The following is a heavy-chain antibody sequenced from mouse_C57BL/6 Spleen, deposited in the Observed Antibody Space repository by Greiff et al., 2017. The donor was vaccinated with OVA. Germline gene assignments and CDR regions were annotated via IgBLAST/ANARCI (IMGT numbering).Heavy chain of an antibody. Sequence: EVMLVESGGGLVKPGGSLKLSCAASGFTFSDYGMHWVRQAPEKGLEWVAYISSGSSTIYYADTVKGRFTISRDNAKNTLFLQMTSLRSEDTAMYYCARRILDYFDYWGQGTTLTVSS. CDR2: ISSGSSTI. V-gene: IGHV5-17*01. J-gene: IGHJ2*01. CDR3: ARRILDYFDY. CDR1: GFTFSDYG.